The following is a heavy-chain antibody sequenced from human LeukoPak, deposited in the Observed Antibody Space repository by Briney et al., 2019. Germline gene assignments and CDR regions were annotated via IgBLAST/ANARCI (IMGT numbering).Heavy chain of an antibody. CDR1: GGSISSYY. D-gene: IGHD2-2*01. V-gene: IGHV4-59*01. J-gene: IGHJ5*02. CDR2: IYYSGST. CDR3: ARDGRYCSSTSCPSWFDP. Sequence: SETLSLTCTVSGGSISSYYWSWIRQPPGKGLEWIGYIYYSGSTNYNPSLKSRVTISVDTSKNQFSLKLSSVTAADTAMYYCARDGRYCSSTSCPSWFDPWGQGTLVTVSS.